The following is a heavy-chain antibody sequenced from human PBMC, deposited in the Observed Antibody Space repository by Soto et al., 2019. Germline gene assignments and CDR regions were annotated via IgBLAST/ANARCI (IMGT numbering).Heavy chain of an antibody. V-gene: IGHV3-30*18. CDR1: GFTFRSYG. CDR2: MFYDGSSK. Sequence: QVQLVESGGGVVQPGNSLRLSCAASGFTFRSYGMHWVRQAPGKGLEWVGVMFYDGSSKYYADSVKGRFAISRDYSKNTLYLQMNSLRAEDTAMYYCAKDLVVAGSGWGFVHHYVMDVWGQGTTVTVSS. D-gene: IGHD6-19*01. CDR3: AKDLVVAGSGWGFVHHYVMDV. J-gene: IGHJ6*02.